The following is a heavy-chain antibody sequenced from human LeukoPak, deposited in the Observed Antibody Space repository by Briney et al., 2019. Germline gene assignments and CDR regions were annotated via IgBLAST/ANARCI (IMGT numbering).Heavy chain of an antibody. D-gene: IGHD3-16*01. J-gene: IGHJ4*02. CDR3: AKAETPYTSKSLDY. CDR1: GFTFSTFG. V-gene: IGHV3-30*02. CDR2: IWYDGSTK. Sequence: GGSLRLSCAASGFTFSTFGIHWVRQAPGKGLEWVAFIWYDGSTKYYAGSVKGRFTISRDNSKNTLFLQMNSLRAEDTALYYCAKAETPYTSKSLDYWGQGTLVTVSS.